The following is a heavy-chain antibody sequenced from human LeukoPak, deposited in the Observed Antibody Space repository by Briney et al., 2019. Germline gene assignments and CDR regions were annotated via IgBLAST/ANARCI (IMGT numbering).Heavy chain of an antibody. CDR3: AKDPPSFHH. V-gene: IGHV3-21*01. CDR1: GFTFNNYN. Sequence: GGSLRLSCAASGFTFNNYNMNWVRQAPGKGLEWVSSISSSSTYIYYADSVKGRFTISRDNAKNSLYLQMNSLRAEDTAIYYCAKDPPSFHHWGQGTPVTVSS. J-gene: IGHJ1*01. CDR2: ISSSSTYI.